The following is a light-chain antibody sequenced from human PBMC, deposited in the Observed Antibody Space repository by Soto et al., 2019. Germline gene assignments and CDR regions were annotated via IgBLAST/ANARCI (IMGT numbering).Light chain of an antibody. CDR1: SSNIGARYD. Sequence: QSVLTQPPSVSGAPGQRVAISCTGSSSNIGARYDVHWYQQLPGTPPKLLIYGNNNRPSGVPDRFSGSKSGTSASLAITGLQAEDEADYYCQSYDSSLSASVFGGGTKVTVL. J-gene: IGLJ2*01. CDR3: QSYDSSLSASV. V-gene: IGLV1-40*01. CDR2: GNN.